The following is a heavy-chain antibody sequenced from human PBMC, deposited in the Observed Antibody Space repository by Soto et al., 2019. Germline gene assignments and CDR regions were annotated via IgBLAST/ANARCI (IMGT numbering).Heavy chain of an antibody. CDR1: GGSINSGNYY. J-gene: IGHJ5*02. CDR3: ARRRCTTTTCFDP. CDR2: ISYSGSA. Sequence: SETLSLTCSVSGGSINSGNYYWSWIRQHPGKGLEWTGYISYSGSAHYNPSLRSRVFISVDTSRNQFSLKLSSVTAADTAVYYCARRRCTTTTCFDPWGQGTLVTVSS. D-gene: IGHD2-2*01. V-gene: IGHV4-31*03.